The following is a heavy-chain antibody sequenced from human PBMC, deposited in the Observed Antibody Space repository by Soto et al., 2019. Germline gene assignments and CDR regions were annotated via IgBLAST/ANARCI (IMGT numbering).Heavy chain of an antibody. CDR3: ARDLGYCTNGVCYEIPYYYYYGMDV. D-gene: IGHD2-8*01. CDR1: GFTFSSYA. Sequence: GGSLRLSCAASGFTFSSYAMHWVRQAPGKGLEWVAVISYDGSNKYYADSVKGRFTISRDNSKNTLYLQMNSLRAEDTAVYYCARDLGYCTNGVCYEIPYYYYYGMDVWGQGTTVTVSS. CDR2: ISYDGSNK. V-gene: IGHV3-30-3*01. J-gene: IGHJ6*02.